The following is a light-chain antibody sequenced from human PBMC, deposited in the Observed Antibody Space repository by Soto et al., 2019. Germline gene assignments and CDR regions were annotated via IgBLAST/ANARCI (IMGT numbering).Light chain of an antibody. V-gene: IGLV1-40*01. CDR3: AAWDDSLNGPV. Sequence: QPVLTQPPSVSGAPGQRVTISCIGSRSNLGAGNDVHWYQQLPGTAPKLLIYGNTNRPSGVPDRFSGSKSGTSASLAITGLRSEDEADYYCAAWDDSLNGPVFGGGTKLTVL. CDR1: RSNLGAGND. CDR2: GNT. J-gene: IGLJ3*02.